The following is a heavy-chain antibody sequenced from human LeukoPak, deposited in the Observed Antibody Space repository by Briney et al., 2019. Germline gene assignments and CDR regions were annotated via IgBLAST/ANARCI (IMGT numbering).Heavy chain of an antibody. CDR2: IHPSGST. Sequence: SETLSLTCTVSGDSISSYYWSWIRQPAGKGLEWIGRIHPSGSTNYNPSLKSRVTMSVDTSKNQFSLKLSSVTAADTAVYYCARVRVHRTGWFDPWGQGTLVTVSS. CDR1: GDSISSYY. J-gene: IGHJ5*02. V-gene: IGHV4-4*07. CDR3: ARVRVHRTGWFDP.